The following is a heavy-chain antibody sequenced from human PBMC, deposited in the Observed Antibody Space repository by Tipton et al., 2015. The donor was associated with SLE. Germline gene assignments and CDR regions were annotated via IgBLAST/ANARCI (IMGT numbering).Heavy chain of an antibody. D-gene: IGHD1-7*01. J-gene: IGHJ4*02. CDR3: ARDGGTGTDFDY. CDR1: GGSISSSNW. CDR2: IYHSGST. V-gene: IGHV4-4*02. Sequence: TLSLTCAVSGGSISSSNWWSWVRQPPGKGLEWIGEIYHSGSTNYNPSLKSRVTISVDTSKNQFSLKLSSVTAADTAVYYCARDGGTGTDFDYWGQGTLVTVSS.